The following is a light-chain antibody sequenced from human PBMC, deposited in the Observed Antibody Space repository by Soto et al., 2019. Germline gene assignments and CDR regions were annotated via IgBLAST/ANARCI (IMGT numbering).Light chain of an antibody. CDR1: QGISSY. J-gene: IGKJ1*01. CDR2: AAS. Sequence: IRMTQSPSSLSASTGDRVTITCRASQGISSYLAWYQQKPGKAPKLLIYAASTLQSGVPSRLSGSGSGTDFTLTISCMQSEDFATYYCQQYYSYRTFGQGTKVDIK. V-gene: IGKV1-8*01. CDR3: QQYYSYRT.